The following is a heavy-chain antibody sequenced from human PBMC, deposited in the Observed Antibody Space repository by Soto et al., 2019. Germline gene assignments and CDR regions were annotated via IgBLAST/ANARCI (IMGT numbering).Heavy chain of an antibody. CDR1: GFTFSSYS. D-gene: IGHD6-6*01. J-gene: IGHJ4*02. Sequence: GGSLRLSCAASGFTFSSYSMNWVRQAPGKGLEWVSSISSSSSYIYYADSVKGRFTISRDKAKNSLYLQMNSLRAEDTAVYYCARVGSIAARRGYFDYWGQGTLVTVSS. CDR2: ISSSSSYI. V-gene: IGHV3-21*01. CDR3: ARVGSIAARRGYFDY.